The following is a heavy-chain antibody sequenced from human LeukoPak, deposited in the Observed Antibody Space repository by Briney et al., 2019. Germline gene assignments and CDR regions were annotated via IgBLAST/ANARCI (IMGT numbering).Heavy chain of an antibody. CDR1: GFTFSSYA. V-gene: IGHV3-23*01. D-gene: IGHD3-9*01. Sequence: PGGSLRLSCAASGFTFSSYAMSWVRQAPGKGLEWVSAISGSGGSTYYADSVKGRFTISRDNSKNTLCLQMNSRRAEDTAVYYCAKLRITTYYDILTGYGRDFDYWGQGTLVTVSS. CDR2: ISGSGGST. J-gene: IGHJ4*02. CDR3: AKLRITTYYDILTGYGRDFDY.